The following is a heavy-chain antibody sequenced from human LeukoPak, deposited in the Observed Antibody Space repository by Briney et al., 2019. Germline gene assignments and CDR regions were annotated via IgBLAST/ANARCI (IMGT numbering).Heavy chain of an antibody. CDR1: GFTFSTYW. D-gene: IGHD6-6*01. CDR3: AGGGAARADF. J-gene: IGHJ4*02. CDR2: IKADGGEK. V-gene: IGHV3-7*01. Sequence: GGSLRLSCAASGFTFSTYWMNWFRQTPGKGLEWVAKIKADGGEKDHVASVKGRFTISRDNAKNSLYLQMNSLRVEDTAVYYCAGGGAARADFWGQGTLVTVSS.